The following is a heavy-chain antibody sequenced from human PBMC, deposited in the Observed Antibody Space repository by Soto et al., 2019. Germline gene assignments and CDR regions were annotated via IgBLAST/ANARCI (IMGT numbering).Heavy chain of an antibody. CDR1: GGSVSSNSAA. V-gene: IGHV6-1*01. Sequence: SHTISITYAISGGSVSSNSAAWNWIRQSPSRGLEWLGRTYYRSKWYNDYAVSVKSRITINPDTSKNQFSLQLNSVTPEDTAVYYCARSHSSGWVPVDYWGQGTLVTVSS. J-gene: IGHJ4*02. CDR2: TYYRSKWYN. D-gene: IGHD6-19*01. CDR3: ARSHSSGWVPVDY.